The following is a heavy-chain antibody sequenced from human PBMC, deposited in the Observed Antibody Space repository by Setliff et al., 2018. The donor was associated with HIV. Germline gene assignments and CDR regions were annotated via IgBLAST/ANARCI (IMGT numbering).Heavy chain of an antibody. CDR3: ARQGNWEFDY. D-gene: IGHD7-27*01. J-gene: IGHJ4*02. CDR2: ISGSGGST. Sequence: PGGSLRLSCAASGFTFDDYGMSWVRQAPGKGLEWVSAISGSGGSTYYADSVRGRFTISRDNSKNTLYLQMISLRAEDTALYYCARQGNWEFDYWGQGTLVTVSS. CDR1: GFTFDDYG. V-gene: IGHV3-23*01.